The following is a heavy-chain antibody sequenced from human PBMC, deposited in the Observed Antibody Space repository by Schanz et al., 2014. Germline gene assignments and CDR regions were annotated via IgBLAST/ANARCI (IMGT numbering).Heavy chain of an antibody. D-gene: IGHD2-21*02. CDR2: ISGGGGTT. Sequence: EVQLLESGGGLVQPGGSLRLSCAASGFTFSSYAMSWVRQAPGKGLEWVSAISGGGGTTYYADSVKGRFTISRDNSKNTLYLQMNSLRAEDTAVYYCAKDLGVDCGDGCLNWYFDLWGRGTLVTVSS. CDR1: GFTFSSYA. V-gene: IGHV3-23*01. CDR3: AKDLGVDCGDGCLNWYFDL. J-gene: IGHJ2*01.